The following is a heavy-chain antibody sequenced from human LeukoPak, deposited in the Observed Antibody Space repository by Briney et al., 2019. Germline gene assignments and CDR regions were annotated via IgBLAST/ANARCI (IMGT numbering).Heavy chain of an antibody. D-gene: IGHD1-26*01. V-gene: IGHV1-69*05. CDR2: IIPIFGTA. CDR1: GGTFSSYA. J-gene: IGHJ4*02. CDR3: AVGPAQRGVIAFLDY. Sequence: SVKVSCKASGGTFSSYAISWVRQAPGQGLEWMGGIIPIFGTANYAQKFQGRVTITTDESTSTAYMELSSLRSEDRAVYYCAVGPAQRGVIAFLDYWGQGTLVTVSS.